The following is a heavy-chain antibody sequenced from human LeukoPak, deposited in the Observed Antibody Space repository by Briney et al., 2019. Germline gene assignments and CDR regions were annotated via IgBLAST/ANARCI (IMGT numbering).Heavy chain of an antibody. V-gene: IGHV4-34*01. J-gene: IGHJ4*02. CDR1: GGSFSGYY. CDR3: ARGLSDVY. CDR2: INHSGNT. Sequence: SETLSLTCAVYGGSFSGYYWTWIRQTPGKGLEWIGEINHSGNTNYNPSLQSRVTISLDTSTNQFFLKSTSVIAADTAVYYCARGLSDVYWGQGTLVTVSS.